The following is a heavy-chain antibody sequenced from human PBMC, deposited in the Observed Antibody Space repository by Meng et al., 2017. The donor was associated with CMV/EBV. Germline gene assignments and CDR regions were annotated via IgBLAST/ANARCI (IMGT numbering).Heavy chain of an antibody. V-gene: IGHV3-21*01. CDR3: ARGPGGIAVAGPYYYYGMDV. J-gene: IGHJ6*02. Sequence: GESLKISCAASGFTFSSYSMNWVRQAPGKGLEWVSSISSSSYIYYADSVKGRFTISRDNAKNSLYLQMNSLRAEDTAVYYCARGPGGIAVAGPYYYYGMDVWGQGTTVTVSS. CDR2: ISSSSYI. D-gene: IGHD6-19*01. CDR1: GFTFSSYS.